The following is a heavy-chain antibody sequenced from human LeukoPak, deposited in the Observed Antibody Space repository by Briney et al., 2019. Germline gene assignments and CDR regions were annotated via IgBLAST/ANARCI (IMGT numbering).Heavy chain of an antibody. J-gene: IGHJ5*02. Sequence: GGSLRLSCAASGFTFSNYAMSWVRQAPGKGLEWVALIWHDGGKRYYADSVKGRFTISRDNSKNTLYLQMTTLRAEDTAVYYCARDADTSEFFSWLDLWGQGTLVTVSS. D-gene: IGHD3-22*01. V-gene: IGHV3-33*08. CDR1: GFTFSNYA. CDR3: ARDADTSEFFSWLDL. CDR2: IWHDGGKR.